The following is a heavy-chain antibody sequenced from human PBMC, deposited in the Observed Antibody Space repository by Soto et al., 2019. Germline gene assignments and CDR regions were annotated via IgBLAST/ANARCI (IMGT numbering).Heavy chain of an antibody. Sequence: PSETLSLTCNVSGGSISSYYWSWIRQPPGKGLERIGYIYYSGSTYYNPSLKSRVTISVDTSKNQFSLKLSSVTAADTAVYYCARGPCGGDCPSDYWGQGTLVTVSS. D-gene: IGHD2-21*02. CDR3: ARGPCGGDCPSDY. CDR2: IYYSGST. V-gene: IGHV4-59*08. CDR1: GGSISSYY. J-gene: IGHJ4*02.